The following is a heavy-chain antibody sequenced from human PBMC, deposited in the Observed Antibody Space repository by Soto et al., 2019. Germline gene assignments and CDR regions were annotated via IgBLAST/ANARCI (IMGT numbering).Heavy chain of an antibody. V-gene: IGHV3-30*18. CDR3: AKVADGSSPQYQDN. Sequence: GSLLLACSASGFIFSIYGMHWVRQAAGKGLEWVAVISYDGSNKYYADSVKGRFTISRDNSKNTLYLQMNSLKPEDTAVYYCAKVADGSSPQYQDNWGQGTMVTVSS. D-gene: IGHD6-13*01. CDR2: ISYDGSNK. CDR1: GFIFSIYG. J-gene: IGHJ4*02.